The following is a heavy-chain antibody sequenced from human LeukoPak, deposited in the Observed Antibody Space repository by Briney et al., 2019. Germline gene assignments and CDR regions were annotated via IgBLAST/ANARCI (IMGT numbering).Heavy chain of an antibody. CDR3: ARDRGDIDYGMDV. D-gene: IGHD3-10*01. CDR2: IYYNGST. CDR1: GGSISSYY. J-gene: IGHJ6*02. V-gene: IGHV4-59*01. Sequence: SETLSLTCTVSGGSISSYYWSWIRRPPGKGLEWIGYIYYNGSTNYNPSLKSRVTISVDTSKNQFSLKLSSVTAADTAVYYCARDRGDIDYGMDVWGQGTTVTVSS.